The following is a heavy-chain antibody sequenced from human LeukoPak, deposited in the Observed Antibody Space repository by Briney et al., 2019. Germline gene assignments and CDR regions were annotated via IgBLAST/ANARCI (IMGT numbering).Heavy chain of an antibody. CDR2: IYYSGST. J-gene: IGHJ5*02. CDR3: ARHRRYCSGGSCYGNWFDP. V-gene: IGHV4-59*08. Sequence: SETLSLTCTVSGGSISSYYWSWIRQPPGKGLEWIVHIYYSGSTNYNPSLKSRVTISVDTSKNQFSLKLSSVTAADTAVYYCARHRRYCSGGSCYGNWFDPWGQGTLVTVSS. D-gene: IGHD2-15*01. CDR1: GGSISSYY.